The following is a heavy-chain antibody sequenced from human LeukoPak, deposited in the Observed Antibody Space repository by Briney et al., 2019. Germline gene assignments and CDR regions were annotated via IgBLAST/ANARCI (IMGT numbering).Heavy chain of an antibody. D-gene: IGHD5-12*01. V-gene: IGHV3-13*04. Sequence: GGSLTLSCAASGFTFSSYDLHWVRQATGKGLEWVSAIGTAGDTYYPGSVKGRFTISRENAKNSLYLQMTSLRAGDTAVYYCARSHPQGYSGYDKYGFDPWGQGTLVTVSS. CDR1: GFTFSSYD. CDR3: ARSHPQGYSGYDKYGFDP. CDR2: IGTAGDT. J-gene: IGHJ5*02.